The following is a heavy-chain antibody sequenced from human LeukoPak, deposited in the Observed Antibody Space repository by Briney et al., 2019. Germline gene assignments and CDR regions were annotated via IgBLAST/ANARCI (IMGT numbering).Heavy chain of an antibody. CDR2: INPNSGGT. CDR1: GYTFTGYY. Sequence: ASVTVSCKASGYTFTGYYMHWVRQAPGQGLELMGWINPNSGGTNYAQKFQGRITMTRDTSISTAYMELSRLRSDDTAVYYCARDPSYSSSSSYYFDYWGQGTLVTVSS. D-gene: IGHD6-6*01. CDR3: ARDPSYSSSSSYYFDY. V-gene: IGHV1-2*02. J-gene: IGHJ4*02.